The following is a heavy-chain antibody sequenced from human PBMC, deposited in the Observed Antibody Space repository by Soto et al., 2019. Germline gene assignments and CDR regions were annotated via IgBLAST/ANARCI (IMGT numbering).Heavy chain of an antibody. D-gene: IGHD6-19*01. CDR3: ARESIAVAGKSHEGRFDY. J-gene: IGHJ4*02. Sequence: QVQLVESGGGVVQPGRSLRLSCAASGFTFSSYGMHWVRQAPGKGLEWVAVIWYDGSNKYYADSVKGRFTISRDNSKNTLYLQMNSLRAEDTAVYYCARESIAVAGKSHEGRFDYWGKGTLVTVSS. V-gene: IGHV3-33*01. CDR1: GFTFSSYG. CDR2: IWYDGSNK.